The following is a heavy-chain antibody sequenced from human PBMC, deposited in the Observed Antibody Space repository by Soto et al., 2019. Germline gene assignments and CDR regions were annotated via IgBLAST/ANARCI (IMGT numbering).Heavy chain of an antibody. CDR2: ISAYNGNT. CDR3: ARTAGAYCGGDCYSSWYFDL. CDR1: GYTFTSYG. V-gene: IGHV1-18*01. J-gene: IGHJ2*01. Sequence: GASVKVSCKASGYTFTSYGISWVRQAPGQRLEWMGWISAYNGNTNYAQKLQGRVTMTTDTSTSTAYMELSSLRSEDTAVYYCARTAGAYCGGDCYSSWYFDLWGRGTLVTVSS. D-gene: IGHD2-21*02.